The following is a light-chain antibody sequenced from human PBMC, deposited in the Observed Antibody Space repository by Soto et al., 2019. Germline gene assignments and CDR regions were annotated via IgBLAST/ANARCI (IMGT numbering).Light chain of an antibody. CDR1: QGISSY. V-gene: IGKV1D-8*02. CDR3: QHSTTYART. J-gene: IGKJ1*01. Sequence: AIQMTQSPSTLSASVGDRVTISCRMSQGISSYLAWYQQKPGKATELLIYAASTLQSGVPSRFSGSGSGTDFTLTISGLQHDDVATYYCQHSTTYARTFGQGTRGDIK. CDR2: AAS.